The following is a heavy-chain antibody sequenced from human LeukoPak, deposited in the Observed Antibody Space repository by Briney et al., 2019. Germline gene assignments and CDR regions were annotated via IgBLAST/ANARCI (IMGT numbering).Heavy chain of an antibody. V-gene: IGHV3-48*03. CDR2: ISSSGSTI. D-gene: IGHD3-10*01. J-gene: IGHJ3*02. CDR3: ARAYGSGSFDDAFDI. CDR1: GFTFSSYE. Sequence: GGSLRLSCAASGFTFSSYEMNWVRQAPGKGLECISYISSSGSTIYYADSVKGRFTISRDNAKNSLYLQMNSLRAEVTAVYYCARAYGSGSFDDAFDIWGQGTMVTVSS.